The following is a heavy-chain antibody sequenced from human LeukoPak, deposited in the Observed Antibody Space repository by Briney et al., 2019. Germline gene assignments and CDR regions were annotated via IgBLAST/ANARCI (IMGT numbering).Heavy chain of an antibody. D-gene: IGHD6-13*01. CDR2: IIPILGIA. J-gene: IGHJ4*02. CDR1: GGTFTSYA. Sequence: ASVKVSCKASGGTFTSYAISWVRQAPGQGLEWMGRIIPILGIANYAQKFQGRVTITADKSTSTAYMELSSLRSEDTAVYYCATAYSSSWYLLDYWGQGTLVTVSS. V-gene: IGHV1-69*04. CDR3: ATAYSSSWYLLDY.